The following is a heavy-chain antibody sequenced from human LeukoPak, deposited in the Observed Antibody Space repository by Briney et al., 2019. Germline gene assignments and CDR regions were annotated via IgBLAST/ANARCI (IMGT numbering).Heavy chain of an antibody. V-gene: IGHV3-23*01. CDR1: GFTFSSYA. J-gene: IGHJ4*02. CDR2: ISGSGGST. Sequence: PGGSLRLSCAASGFTFSSYAMSWVRQAPGKGLEWVSAISGSGGSTYYADSVKGRFTISRDNSKNTLYLQMYSLRAEDTAVYYCAKDLDGYYGSGSYYYWGQGTLVTVSS. CDR3: AKDLDGYYGSGSYYY. D-gene: IGHD3-10*01.